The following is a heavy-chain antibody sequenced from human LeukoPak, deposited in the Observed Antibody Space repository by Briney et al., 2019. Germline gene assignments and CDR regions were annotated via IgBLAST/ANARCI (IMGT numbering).Heavy chain of an antibody. CDR2: INPNSGGT. J-gene: IGHJ4*02. CDR1: GYTFTGYC. D-gene: IGHD5-18*01. Sequence: ASVKVSCKASGYTFTGYCMHWVRQAPGQGLEWMGWINPNSGGTNYAQKFQGRVTMTRDTSISTAYMELSRLRSDDTAVYYCARADVDTAMVPLYWGQGTLVTVSS. CDR3: ARADVDTAMVPLY. V-gene: IGHV1-2*02.